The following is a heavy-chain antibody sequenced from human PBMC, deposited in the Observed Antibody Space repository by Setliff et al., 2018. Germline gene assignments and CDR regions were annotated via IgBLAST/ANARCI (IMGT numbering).Heavy chain of an antibody. D-gene: IGHD1-26*01. Sequence: GSLRLSCAASGFTFSSYTMNWVRQAPGQGLEWVSYISSSGGIINYAAAVKGRFIISRDDAENSVYLQTSSLRAEDTAVYYCAATRSHYPPQYYHYHYMDLWGKGTTVTVSS. CDR2: ISSSGGII. CDR3: AATRSHYPPQYYHYHYMDL. V-gene: IGHV3-48*04. CDR1: GFTFSSYT. J-gene: IGHJ6*03.